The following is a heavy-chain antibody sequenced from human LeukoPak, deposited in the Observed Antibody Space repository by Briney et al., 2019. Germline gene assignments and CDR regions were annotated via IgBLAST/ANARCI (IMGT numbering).Heavy chain of an antibody. CDR3: AREGGFYRPLDY. CDR2: VHLDGTT. CDR1: GGSVASTNW. D-gene: IGHD1-14*01. J-gene: IGHJ4*02. Sequence: SGTLSLTCGVSGGSVASTNWWTWVRQPPGKGLEWIGEVHLDGTTNYNPSLKSRLTMSVDLSENHISLTLTSVTAADTAVYYCAREGGFYRPLDYSGQGTLVTVS. V-gene: IGHV4-4*02.